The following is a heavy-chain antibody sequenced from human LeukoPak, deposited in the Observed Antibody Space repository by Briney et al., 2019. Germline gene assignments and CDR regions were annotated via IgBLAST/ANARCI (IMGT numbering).Heavy chain of an antibody. D-gene: IGHD2-15*01. J-gene: IGHJ5*02. CDR2: IYSGGST. CDR1: GFTVSSNY. CDR3: ARGGYCSGGSCRINPNWFDP. Sequence: GGSLRLSCAASGFTVSSNYMSWVRQAPGKGLEWVSVIYSGGSTYYADSVKGRFTISRDNSKNTLYLQMNSLRAEDTAVYYCARGGYCSGGSCRINPNWFDPWGQGTLVTVSS. V-gene: IGHV3-53*01.